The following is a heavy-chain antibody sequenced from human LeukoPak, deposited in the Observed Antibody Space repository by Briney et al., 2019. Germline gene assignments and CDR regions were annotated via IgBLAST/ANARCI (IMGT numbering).Heavy chain of an antibody. J-gene: IGHJ6*03. Sequence: ASVKVSCKASGGTFSSYAISWVRQAPGQGLEWMGGIIPISGTANYAQKFQGRVTITADESTSTAYMELSSLRSDDTAVYYCARDTYCSSTSCFPYYMDVWGKGTTVTVSS. CDR2: IIPISGTA. D-gene: IGHD2-2*01. V-gene: IGHV1-69*13. CDR1: GGTFSSYA. CDR3: ARDTYCSSTSCFPYYMDV.